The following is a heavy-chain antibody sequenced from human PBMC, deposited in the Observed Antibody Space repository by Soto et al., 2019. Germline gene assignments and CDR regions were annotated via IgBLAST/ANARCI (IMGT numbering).Heavy chain of an antibody. CDR1: GYTFTSHH. CDR3: ARVALRFGEFSFDF. J-gene: IGHJ4*02. V-gene: IGHV1-46*01. Sequence: ASVKVSCKASGYTFTSHHVHWVRRAPGQGLEWMGIINPSGGRTAYAQKFQGRISMTRDTSASKVYMELSSLRSEDTAVYYCARVALRFGEFSFDFWGQGT. CDR2: INPSGGRT. D-gene: IGHD3-10*01.